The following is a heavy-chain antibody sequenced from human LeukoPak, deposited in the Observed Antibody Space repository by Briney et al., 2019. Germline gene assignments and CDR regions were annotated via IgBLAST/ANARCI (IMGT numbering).Heavy chain of an antibody. J-gene: IGHJ3*02. CDR3: ARAPETMVRGVIPHAFDI. CDR1: GGSISSGDYY. D-gene: IGHD3-10*01. V-gene: IGHV4-30-4*01. Sequence: SETLSLTCTVSGGSISSGDYYWSWIRQPPGKGPEWIGYIYYSGSTYYNPSLKSRVTISVDTSKNQFSLKLSSVTAADTAVYYCARAPETMVRGVIPHAFDIWGQGTMVTVSS. CDR2: IYYSGST.